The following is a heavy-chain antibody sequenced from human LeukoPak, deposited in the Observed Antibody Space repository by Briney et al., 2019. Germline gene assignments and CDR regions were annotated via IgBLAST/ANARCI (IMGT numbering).Heavy chain of an antibody. CDR3: ASTLCSSISCYGDGGAFDF. V-gene: IGHV4-39*01. D-gene: IGHD2-2*01. J-gene: IGHJ3*01. CDR1: GGSISTSSDY. Sequence: SETLSLTCTVSGGSISTSSDYWGWIRQPPGKGLEWIGSVYDSGSTYYNPSLKSRVTISVDTSKNQLSLKLRSVTAADTALYYCASTLCSSISCYGDGGAFDFWGQGTMVTVSS. CDR2: VYDSGST.